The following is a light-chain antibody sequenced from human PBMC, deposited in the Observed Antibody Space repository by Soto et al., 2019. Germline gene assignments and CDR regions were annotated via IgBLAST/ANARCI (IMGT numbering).Light chain of an antibody. J-gene: IGKJ1*01. CDR2: GAS. V-gene: IGKV3-20*01. CDR3: QQYGSSIWT. Sequence: EIVLTQSPATLSASPGERATLSCRASQTVGVRLAWYQHKPGQAPRLLIYGASSRATGIPDRFSGSGSGTDFTLTISRLQTEDFAVYYCQQYGSSIWTFGQGTKVDIK. CDR1: QTVGVR.